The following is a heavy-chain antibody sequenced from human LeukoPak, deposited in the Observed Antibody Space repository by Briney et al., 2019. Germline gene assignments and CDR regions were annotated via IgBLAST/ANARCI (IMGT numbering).Heavy chain of an antibody. CDR2: ISWNSGSI. J-gene: IGHJ3*02. CDR1: GFTFDDYA. V-gene: IGHV3-9*01. Sequence: GGSLRLSCAASGFTFDDYAMHWVRHAPGKGLEWVSGISWNSGSIGYADPVKGRFTISRDNAKNSLSLQMNSLRAEDTAVYYCTRILSSSHAFDIWGQGTMVTVSS. D-gene: IGHD6-13*01. CDR3: TRILSSSHAFDI.